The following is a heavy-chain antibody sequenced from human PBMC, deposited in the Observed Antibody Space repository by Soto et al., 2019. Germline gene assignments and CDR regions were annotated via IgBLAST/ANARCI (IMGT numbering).Heavy chain of an antibody. CDR1: GGSISTVNYW. CDR3: ARGPSGDKVDS. D-gene: IGHD7-27*01. Sequence: QVQLQGSGPGLVKPSQTLSLTCTVSGGSISTVNYWWSWIRQSPDMGLEWIGHIYNGGSTYNNPSLEXRXTXSXXTSKNQRSRTLSSVSAADTAVYYCARGPSGDKVDSWGQGTLVTVSS. V-gene: IGHV4-30-4*01. CDR2: IYNGGST. J-gene: IGHJ4*02.